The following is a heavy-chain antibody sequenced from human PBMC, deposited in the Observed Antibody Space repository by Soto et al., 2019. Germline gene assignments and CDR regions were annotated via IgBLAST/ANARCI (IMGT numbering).Heavy chain of an antibody. D-gene: IGHD3-10*01. CDR1: GFTFSSYG. CDR2: IWYDGSNK. CDR3: ARDRTRYYGSGPSDY. J-gene: IGHJ4*02. Sequence: GGSLRLSCAASGFTFSSYGMHWVRQAPGKGLEWVAVIWYDGSNKYYADSVKGRFTISRDNSKNTLYLQMNSLRAEDTAVYYCARDRTRYYGSGPSDYWGQGTLVTVSS. V-gene: IGHV3-33*01.